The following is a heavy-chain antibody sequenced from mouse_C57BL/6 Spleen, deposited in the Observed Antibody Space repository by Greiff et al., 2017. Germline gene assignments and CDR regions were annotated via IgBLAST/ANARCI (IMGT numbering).Heavy chain of an antibody. CDR2: IYPGSGST. CDR3: ARQGTIRYYFDY. Sequence: QVQLKQSGAELVKPGASVKMSCKASGYTFTSYWITWVKQRPGQGLEWIGDIYPGSGSTNYNEKFKSKATLTVDTSSSTAYMQLSSLTSEDSAVYYCARQGTIRYYFDYWGQGTTLTVSS. V-gene: IGHV1-55*01. J-gene: IGHJ2*01. CDR1: GYTFTSYW.